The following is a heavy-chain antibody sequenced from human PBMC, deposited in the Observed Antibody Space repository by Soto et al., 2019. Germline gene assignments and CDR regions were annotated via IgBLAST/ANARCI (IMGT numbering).Heavy chain of an antibody. D-gene: IGHD2-8*01. CDR2: IKSDGTTT. V-gene: IGHV3-74*01. Sequence: VQLVESGGGLVQPGGSLRLSCAASGFTFSTYYMHWVRQSPGKGLVWVSRIKSDGTTTHYADSVKGRFTISRDNAKNMLYLQMNSLRAEDTAVYYFARDKATWQWDMDVWGKGTTVTVSS. J-gene: IGHJ6*03. CDR3: ARDKATWQWDMDV. CDR1: GFTFSTYY.